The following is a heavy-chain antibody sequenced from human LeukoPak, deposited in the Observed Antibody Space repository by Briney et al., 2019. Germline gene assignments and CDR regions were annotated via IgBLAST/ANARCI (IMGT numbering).Heavy chain of an antibody. J-gene: IGHJ6*02. CDR1: GGSISSGGYY. CDR3: AREALGRGDYPPYCYYYGMDV. D-gene: IGHD4-17*01. Sequence: SQTLSLTCTVSGGSISSGGYYWSWIRQHPGKGLEWIGYIYYSGSTYYNPSLKSRVTISVDTSKNQFSLKLSSVTAADTAVYYCAREALGRGDYPPYCYYYGMDVWGQGTTVTVSS. CDR2: IYYSGST. V-gene: IGHV4-31*03.